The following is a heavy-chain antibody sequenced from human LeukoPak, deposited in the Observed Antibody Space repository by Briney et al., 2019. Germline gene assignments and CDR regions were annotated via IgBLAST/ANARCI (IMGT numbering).Heavy chain of an antibody. Sequence: SGGSLRLSCAASGFTFSSYSMNWVRQAPGKGLEWVSSISSSSSYIYYADSVKARFTISRDNAKNSLYLQMNSLRAEDTAVYYCAREWNRGGYNPEDYWGQGTLVTVSS. J-gene: IGHJ4*02. CDR1: GFTFSSYS. V-gene: IGHV3-21*01. CDR2: ISSSSSYI. CDR3: AREWNRGGYNPEDY. D-gene: IGHD5-24*01.